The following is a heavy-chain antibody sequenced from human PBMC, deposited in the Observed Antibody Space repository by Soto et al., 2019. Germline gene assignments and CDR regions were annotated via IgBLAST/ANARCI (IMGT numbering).Heavy chain of an antibody. CDR2: INHSGST. J-gene: IGHJ4*02. CDR3: ARDKITGLFDY. D-gene: IGHD2-8*02. V-gene: IGHV4-34*01. CDR1: GGSFSGYY. Sequence: QLQLQQWGAGLLKPSETLSLTCAVYGGSFSGYYWTWIRQPPGTGLEWIGEINHSGSTNYNPSLKSRVTISVDTSKTQFSLKLTSVTAADTAVYYCARDKITGLFDYWGQGTLVTVSS.